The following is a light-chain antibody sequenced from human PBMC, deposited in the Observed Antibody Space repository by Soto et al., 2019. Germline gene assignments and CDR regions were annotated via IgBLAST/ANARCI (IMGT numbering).Light chain of an antibody. V-gene: IGLV6-57*04. CDR3: QSYDSSTVV. CDR2: ENN. CDR1: SGSIASND. J-gene: IGLJ2*01. Sequence: NFMLTQPHSVSESPGKTVTISCTRSSGSIASNDVQWYQQRPGSAPTTVIYENNQRPSGVPDRFSGSTGGSSNSASFTISGLQTEDEADYYCQSYDSSTVVFGGGTKLTVL.